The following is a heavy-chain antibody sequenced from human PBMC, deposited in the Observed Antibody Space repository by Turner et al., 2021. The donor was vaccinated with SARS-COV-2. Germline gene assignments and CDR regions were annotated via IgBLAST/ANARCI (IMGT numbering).Heavy chain of an antibody. CDR2: IYSGGST. J-gene: IGHJ6*02. CDR3: ARDLMEVGGMDV. Sequence: EVQLVESGGGLIQPGGSLRLSCAASGFTVSSNYMTWVRQAPGKGLEWVSVIYSGGSTYYADSVKGRFTISRDNSKNTLDLQMNSLRAEDTAVYYCARDLMEVGGMDVWGQGTTVTVSS. D-gene: IGHD3-3*01. V-gene: IGHV3-53*01. CDR1: GFTVSSNY.